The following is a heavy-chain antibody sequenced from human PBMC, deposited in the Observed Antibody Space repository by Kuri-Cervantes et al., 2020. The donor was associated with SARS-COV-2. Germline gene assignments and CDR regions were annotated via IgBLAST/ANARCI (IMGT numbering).Heavy chain of an antibody. Sequence: GGSLRLSCAASGFTFSSYDMHWVRQATGKGLEWVSAIGTAGDTYYPGSVKGRFTISRENAKNSLYLQMNSLRAEDTALYYCAKDIGQWLGGWYFDLWGRGTLVTVSS. J-gene: IGHJ2*01. CDR2: IGTAGDT. V-gene: IGHV3-13*01. CDR3: AKDIGQWLGGWYFDL. D-gene: IGHD6-19*01. CDR1: GFTFSSYD.